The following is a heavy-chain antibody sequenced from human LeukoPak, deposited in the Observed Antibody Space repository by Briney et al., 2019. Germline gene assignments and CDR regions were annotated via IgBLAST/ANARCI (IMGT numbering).Heavy chain of an antibody. V-gene: IGHV3-30*02. CDR1: GFTFSSYG. J-gene: IGHJ3*02. D-gene: IGHD4-11*01. CDR2: IRYDGSNK. Sequence: PGGSLRLSCAASGFTFSSYGMHWFRQAPGKGLEWVAFIRYDGSNKYYADSVKGRFTISRDNSKNTLYLQMNSLRAEDTAVYYCAKNNDDRVDYSNYNSEIDAFDIWGQGTMVTVSS. CDR3: AKNNDDRVDYSNYNSEIDAFDI.